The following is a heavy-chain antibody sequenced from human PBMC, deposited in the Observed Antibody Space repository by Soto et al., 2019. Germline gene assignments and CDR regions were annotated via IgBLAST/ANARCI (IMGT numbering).Heavy chain of an antibody. Sequence: QVQLVQSGAEVKKPGASVTVSCKASGYTFSTYLIAWVLQAPGQGLEWMGWISISTGDTDYAQNLHGRVTLTTDKSSSKAYMELRSLRPDDTALYYCARDGPGRPYGMDVWGQGTPVIVSS. D-gene: IGHD6-6*01. V-gene: IGHV1-18*01. CDR3: ARDGPGRPYGMDV. CDR1: GYTFSTYL. CDR2: ISISTGDT. J-gene: IGHJ6*02.